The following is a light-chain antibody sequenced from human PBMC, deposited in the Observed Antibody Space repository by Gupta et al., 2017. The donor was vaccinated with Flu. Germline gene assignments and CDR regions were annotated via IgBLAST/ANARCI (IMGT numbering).Light chain of an antibody. V-gene: IGKV2-28*01. CDR2: LGS. CDR3: MQQVQTVWWT. CDR1: QSLLQNNGYNY. Sequence: TPGEPASISCRSSQSLLQNNGYNYLNWYLQKPGQSPHLLIYLGSHRASGVSDRFSGSGSGTDFTLKIRRVEAEDVGVYYCMQQVQTVWWTFGHGTKVEIK. J-gene: IGKJ1*01.